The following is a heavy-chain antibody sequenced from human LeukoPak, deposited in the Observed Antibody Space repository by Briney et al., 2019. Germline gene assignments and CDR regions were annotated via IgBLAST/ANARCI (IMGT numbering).Heavy chain of an antibody. CDR2: IYYSGST. D-gene: IGHD4-23*01. J-gene: IGHJ4*02. Sequence: SETLSLTCTVSGGSISSGGYYWSWIRQHPGKGLEWIGYIYYSGSTYYNPSLKSRVTISVDTSKNQFSLKLSSVTAADTAVYYCASELVGGNSADYWGQGTLVTVSS. CDR3: ASELVGGNSADY. V-gene: IGHV4-31*03. CDR1: GGSISSGGYY.